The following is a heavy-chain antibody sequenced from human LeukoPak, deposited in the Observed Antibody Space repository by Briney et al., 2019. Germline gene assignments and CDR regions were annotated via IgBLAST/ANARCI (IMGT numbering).Heavy chain of an antibody. V-gene: IGHV5-51*01. CDR1: GYSFTSYW. D-gene: IGHD3-16*01. Sequence: GESLQISCKGSGYSFTSYWIGWVRRMPGKGREWMGIIYPGDSDTRYSPSFQGQVTISADKSISPAYLQWSSLKASDTAMYYCGRLGRAHWYFDLWGRGTLVTVSS. CDR2: IYPGDSDT. CDR3: GRLGRAHWYFDL. J-gene: IGHJ2*01.